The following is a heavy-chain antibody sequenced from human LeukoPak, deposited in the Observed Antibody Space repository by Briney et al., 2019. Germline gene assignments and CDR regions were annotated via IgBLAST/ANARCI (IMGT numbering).Heavy chain of an antibody. CDR2: INYSGTT. D-gene: IGHD6-13*01. J-gene: IGHJ6*02. Sequence: GSLRLSCAASGFTFSDYNMSWIRQPPGKGLEWIGSINYSGTTYYNPSLKSRVTISVDTSKNQFSLKLSSVTAADTAAHYCARLFRAAAAPYYYNAMDVWGQGTTVTVSS. V-gene: IGHV4-59*05. CDR3: ARLFRAAAAPYYYNAMDV. CDR1: GFTFSDYN.